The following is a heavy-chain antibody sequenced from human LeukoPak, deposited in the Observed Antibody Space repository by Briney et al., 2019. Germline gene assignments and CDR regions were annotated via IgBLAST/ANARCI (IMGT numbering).Heavy chain of an antibody. CDR2: IYCSGST. J-gene: IGHJ5*02. Sequence: SETLSLTCTVSGGSISSSSYYWGWIRQPPGRGLEWIGSIYCSGSTYYNPSLKSRVTISVDTSKNQFSLKLSSVTAADTAVYYCAIADWLNWFDPWGQGTLVTISS. V-gene: IGHV4-39*01. CDR1: GGSISSSSYY. D-gene: IGHD3/OR15-3a*01. CDR3: AIADWLNWFDP.